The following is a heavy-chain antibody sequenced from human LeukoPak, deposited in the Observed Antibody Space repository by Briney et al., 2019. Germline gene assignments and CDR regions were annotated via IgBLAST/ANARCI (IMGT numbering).Heavy chain of an antibody. CDR2: IYPGDSDT. CDR3: ARHGPGAYYYYGMDV. J-gene: IGHJ6*02. Sequence: GGPLEISFKGSGYRFSTYWIGWVRPRPGKGVEWMGIIYPGDSDTRYSTSFQGQVNISADRSISTAYLQWSSLRASDTAMYYCARHGPGAYYYYGMDVWGQGTTVTVSS. CDR1: GYRFSTYW. V-gene: IGHV5-51*01. D-gene: IGHD3-10*01.